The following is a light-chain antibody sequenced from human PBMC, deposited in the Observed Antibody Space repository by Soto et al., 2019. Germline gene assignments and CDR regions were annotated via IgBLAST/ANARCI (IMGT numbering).Light chain of an antibody. J-gene: IGKJ1*01. CDR3: QQANSRPRT. CDR2: AAS. CDR1: QGIAGW. V-gene: IGKV1-12*01. Sequence: DIQMTQSPSSVSASVGDRVTITCRASQGIAGWLAWYQQKPGKAPRLLIYAASILQSGVPSRFSGSGSGTEFSLTISSLQPEDFATYYRQQANSRPRTFGQGTKVEIK.